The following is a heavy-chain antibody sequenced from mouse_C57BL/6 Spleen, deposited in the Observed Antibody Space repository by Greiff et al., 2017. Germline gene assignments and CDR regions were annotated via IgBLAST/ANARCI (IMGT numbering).Heavy chain of an antibody. CDR1: GYTFTSYW. CDR2: IHPNSGST. CDR3: ARSDPNWFAY. Sequence: VQLQQPGAELVKPGASVKLSCKASGYTFTSYWMHWVKQRPGQGLEWIGMIHPNSGSTNYNEKFKSKATLTVDKSSSTAYMQLSSLTSEDSAVYYCARSDPNWFAYWGQGTLVTVSA. J-gene: IGHJ3*01. V-gene: IGHV1-64*01.